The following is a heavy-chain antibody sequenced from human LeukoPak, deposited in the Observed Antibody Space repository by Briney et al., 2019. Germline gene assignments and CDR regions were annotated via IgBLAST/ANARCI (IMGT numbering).Heavy chain of an antibody. V-gene: IGHV3-23*01. CDR3: AKDGRRSPIGYYGSGSYYHEAWFDP. CDR2: ISGSGGST. Sequence: PGGSLRLSCAASGFTFSSYAMSSVRQAPGKGLEWVSAISGSGGSTYYADSVKGRFTISRDNSKNTLYLQMNNLRAEDTAVYYCAKDGRRSPIGYYGSGSYYHEAWFDPWGQGTLVTVSS. J-gene: IGHJ5*02. CDR1: GFTFSSYA. D-gene: IGHD3-10*01.